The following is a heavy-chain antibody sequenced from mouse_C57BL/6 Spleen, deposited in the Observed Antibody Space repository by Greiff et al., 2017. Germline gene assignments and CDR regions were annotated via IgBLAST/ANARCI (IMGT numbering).Heavy chain of an antibody. V-gene: IGHV1-69*01. Sequence: QVQLQQSGAELVMPGASVKLSCKASGYTFTSYWMHWVKQRPGQGLEWIGEIDPSDSYTNYNQKFKGKSTLTVDKSSSTAYMQLSSLTSEDSAVYYCARGGPYAMDYWGQGTSVTVSS. CDR2: IDPSDSYT. D-gene: IGHD1-1*02. J-gene: IGHJ4*01. CDR3: ARGGPYAMDY. CDR1: GYTFTSYW.